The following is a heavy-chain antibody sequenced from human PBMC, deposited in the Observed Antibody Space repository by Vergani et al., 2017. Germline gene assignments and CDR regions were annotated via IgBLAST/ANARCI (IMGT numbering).Heavy chain of an antibody. V-gene: IGHV4-38-2*01. CDR2: INHSGST. CDR1: GYSISSGYY. CDR3: ARAGGDCSSTSCYDYYYYYMDV. J-gene: IGHJ6*03. D-gene: IGHD2-2*01. Sequence: QVQLQESGPGLVKPSETLSLTCAVSGYSISSGYYWSWIRQPPGKGLEWIGEINHSGSTNYNPSLKSRVTISVDTSKNQVSLKLSSVTAADTAVYYCARAGGDCSSTSCYDYYYYYMDVWGKGTTVTVSS.